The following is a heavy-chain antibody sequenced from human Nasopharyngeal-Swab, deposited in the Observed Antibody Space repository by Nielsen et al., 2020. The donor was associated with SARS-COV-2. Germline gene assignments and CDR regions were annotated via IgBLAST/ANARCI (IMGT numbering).Heavy chain of an antibody. Sequence: WIRQPPGKGLEWVSYISSSSSYTNYADSVKGRFTISRDNAKNSLYLQMNSLRAEDTTVYYCARAGSNWYNAFDVWGQGTMVTVSS. CDR2: ISSSSSYT. J-gene: IGHJ3*01. D-gene: IGHD6-13*01. CDR3: ARAGSNWYNAFDV. V-gene: IGHV3-11*05.